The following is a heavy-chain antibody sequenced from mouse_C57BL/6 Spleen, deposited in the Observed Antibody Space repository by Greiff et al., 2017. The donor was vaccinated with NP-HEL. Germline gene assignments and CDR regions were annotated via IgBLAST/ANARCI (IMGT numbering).Heavy chain of an antibody. J-gene: IGHJ4*01. CDR1: GFTFSDYG. D-gene: IGHD4-1*01. V-gene: IGHV5-17*01. CDR2: ISSGSSTI. CDR3: AKLGLYAMDY. Sequence: EVKLQESGGGLVKPGGSLKLSCAASGFTFSDYGMHWVRQAPEKGLEWVAYISSGSSTIYYADTVKGRFTISRDNAKNTLFRQMTSLRSEDTAMYYCAKLGLYAMDYWGQGTSVTVSS.